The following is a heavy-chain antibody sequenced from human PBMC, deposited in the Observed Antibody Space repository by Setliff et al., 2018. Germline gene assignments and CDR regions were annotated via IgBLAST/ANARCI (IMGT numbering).Heavy chain of an antibody. D-gene: IGHD2-2*01. CDR3: ARTHCTTTSCFYFHY. CDR1: GASVTSFDYY. CDR2: ISHGVST. Sequence: SETLSLTCTVSGASVTSFDYYWSWIRQPPGKGLEYIGHISHGVSTSYSPSLKSRLSISADTSKNQFSLKLTSVTAADTAVYYCARTHCTTTSCFYFHYWGQGTVVPSP. V-gene: IGHV4-30-4*01. J-gene: IGHJ4*02.